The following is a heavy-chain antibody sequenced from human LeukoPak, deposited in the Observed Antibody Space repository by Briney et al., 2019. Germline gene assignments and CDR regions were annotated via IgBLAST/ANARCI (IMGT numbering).Heavy chain of an antibody. CDR3: ARSLTDYYYYMDV. CDR1: GYSFTSYW. Sequence: GESLKISCEGSGYSFTSYWIGWVRQMPGKGLEWMRIIYPGDSDTRYSPSFQGQVTISADKSISTAYLQWSSLKASDTAMYYCARSLTDYYYYMDVWGKGTTVTVSS. D-gene: IGHD2-21*02. V-gene: IGHV5-51*01. CDR2: IYPGDSDT. J-gene: IGHJ6*03.